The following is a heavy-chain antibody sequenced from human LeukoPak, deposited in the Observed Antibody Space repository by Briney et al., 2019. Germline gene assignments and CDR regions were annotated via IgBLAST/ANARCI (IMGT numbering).Heavy chain of an antibody. J-gene: IGHJ4*02. CDR1: GFTFSSYS. Sequence: GGSLRLSCATSGFTFSSYSMTWVRQAPGKGLEWVGRIKAKAHGGTIEYAAPVKGRFTISRDDSKSTLYLQMNSLKTEDTAVYYCTTDGVGVEGATYDNWGQGTLVSVSS. CDR2: IKAKAHGGTI. D-gene: IGHD1-26*01. CDR3: TTDGVGVEGATYDN. V-gene: IGHV3-15*01.